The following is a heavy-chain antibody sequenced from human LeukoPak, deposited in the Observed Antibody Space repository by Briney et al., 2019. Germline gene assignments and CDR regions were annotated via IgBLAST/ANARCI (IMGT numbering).Heavy chain of an antibody. CDR1: GFTFSSYG. V-gene: IGHV3-30*02. D-gene: IGHD3-10*01. J-gene: IGHJ4*02. Sequence: QPGGSLRLSCAASGFTFSSYGMHWVRQAPGKGLEWVAFIRYDGSNKYYADSVKGRFTISRDNSKNTLYLQMNSLRAEDTAVYYCARDNTPLWFGELYGYWGQGTLVTVSS. CDR3: ARDNTPLWFGELYGY. CDR2: IRYDGSNK.